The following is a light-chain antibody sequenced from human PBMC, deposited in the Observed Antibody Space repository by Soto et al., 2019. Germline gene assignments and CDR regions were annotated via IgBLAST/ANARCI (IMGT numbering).Light chain of an antibody. CDR3: QHYNTYSTFT. Sequence: DIQMTQSASALSASVGDRVTITCRASQTISSWLAWYQQKPGKAPKLLIYKASTLKSGVPSRFSGSGSGTEFTLTISSLQPDDFATYYCQHYNTYSTFTFGPGTKVDI. CDR1: QTISSW. V-gene: IGKV1-5*03. J-gene: IGKJ3*01. CDR2: KAS.